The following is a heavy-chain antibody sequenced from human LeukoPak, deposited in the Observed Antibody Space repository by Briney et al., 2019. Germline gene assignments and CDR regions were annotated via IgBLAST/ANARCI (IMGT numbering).Heavy chain of an antibody. CDR2: INHSGST. D-gene: IGHD3-10*01. CDR3: ASTFGESLDY. V-gene: IGHV4-34*01. J-gene: IGHJ4*02. CDR1: GGSFSGYY. Sequence: PSETLSLTCAVYGGSFSGYYWSWIRQPPGKGLEWIGEINHSGSTNYNPSLKSRVTISVDTSKNQFSLKLSSVTAADTAVYYCASTFGESLDYWGQGTLVTVSS.